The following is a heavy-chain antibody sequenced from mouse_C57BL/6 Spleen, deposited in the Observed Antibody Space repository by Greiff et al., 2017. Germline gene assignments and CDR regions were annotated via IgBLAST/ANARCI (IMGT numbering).Heavy chain of an antibody. CDR2: IDPENGDT. D-gene: IGHD3-2*02. CDR3: TEDSSGYEGFAY. V-gene: IGHV14-4*01. Sequence: VQLQQSGAELVRPGASVKLSCTASGFNIKDDYMHWVKQRPEQGLEWIGWIDPENGDTEYASKFQGKATITADTSSNTAYLQLSSLTSEDTAVYYCTEDSSGYEGFAYWGQGTLVTVSA. CDR1: GFNIKDDY. J-gene: IGHJ3*01.